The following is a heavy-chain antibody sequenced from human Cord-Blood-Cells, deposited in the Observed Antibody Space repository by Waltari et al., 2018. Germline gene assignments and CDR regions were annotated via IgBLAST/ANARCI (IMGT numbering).Heavy chain of an antibody. CDR3: AHSGKTVVIGVKGFDP. D-gene: IGHD2-21*01. CDR2: IYWDDDK. Sequence: QITLKESGPTLVKPTQTLTLTCTFSGFSLSTSGVGVGWIRQPPGKALEWLARIYWDDDKRYSPSLKSRLTITKDTSKNQVVFTMTNMDPVDTATYYCAHSGKTVVIGVKGFDPWGQGTLVTVSS. J-gene: IGHJ5*02. CDR1: GFSLSTSGVG. V-gene: IGHV2-5*02.